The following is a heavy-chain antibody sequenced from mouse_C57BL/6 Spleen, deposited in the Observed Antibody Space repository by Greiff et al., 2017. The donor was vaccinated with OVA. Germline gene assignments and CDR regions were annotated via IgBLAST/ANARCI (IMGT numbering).Heavy chain of an antibody. J-gene: IGHJ4*01. V-gene: IGHV1-39*01. CDR3: ARSPGDAMDY. CDR1: GYSFTDYN. Sequence: VQLKQSGPELVKPGASVTISCTASGYSFTDYNMNWVKQSNGKSLEWIGVINTNYGTTSYNQKFKGKVTLTVDQSSSTAYMQLNSLTSKDSSVYYCARSPGDAMDYWGQGTSVTVSS. CDR2: INTNYGTT.